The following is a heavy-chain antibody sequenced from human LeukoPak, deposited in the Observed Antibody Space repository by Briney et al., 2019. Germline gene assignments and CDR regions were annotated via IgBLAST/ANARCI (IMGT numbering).Heavy chain of an antibody. CDR3: ARDKSLGY. D-gene: IGHD3-16*01. J-gene: IGHJ4*02. CDR2: INSDGSST. V-gene: IGHV3-74*01. Sequence: GCSLRLSCAASGFTFSSYWMHWVRQAPGKRLVRLSRINSDGSSTSYADSVKGRFTISRDNAKNTLYLQMNSLRAEDTAVYYCARDKSLGYWGQGTLVTVSS. CDR1: GFTFSSYW.